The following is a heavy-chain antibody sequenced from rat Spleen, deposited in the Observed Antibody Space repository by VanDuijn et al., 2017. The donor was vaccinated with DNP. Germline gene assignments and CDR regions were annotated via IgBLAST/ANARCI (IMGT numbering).Heavy chain of an antibody. Sequence: EVQLVESGGGLVQPGRSLKLSCAASGFTFSDYYMAWVRQAPTKGLEWVAYISYDGGITNYGDSVKGRFTISRDNAKNTLYLQMDSLRSDDTATYYCSTLNYYASLSGYFDYWGQGVMVTVSS. V-gene: IGHV5-20*01. D-gene: IGHD1-12*01. CDR2: ISYDGGIT. CDR3: STLNYYASLSGYFDY. J-gene: IGHJ2*01. CDR1: GFTFSDYY.